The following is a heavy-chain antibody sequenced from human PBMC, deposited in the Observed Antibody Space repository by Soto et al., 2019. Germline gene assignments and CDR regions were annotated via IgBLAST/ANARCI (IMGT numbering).Heavy chain of an antibody. D-gene: IGHD6-19*01. CDR2: IAASDSYT. J-gene: IGHJ6*02. CDR3: ARQGSGVYYYYYGMDV. V-gene: IGHV5-10-1*01. CDR1: GYSFTSYW. Sequence: PGESLKISRKGSGYSFTSYWISWVRQMPGKGLEWMGRIAASDSYTNYSPSFQGHVTISADNSISTAYLQWSSLKASDTAMYYCARQGSGVYYYYYGMDVWGQGTTVTVSS.